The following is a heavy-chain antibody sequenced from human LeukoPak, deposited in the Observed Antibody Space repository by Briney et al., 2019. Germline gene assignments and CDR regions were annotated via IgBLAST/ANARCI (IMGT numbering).Heavy chain of an antibody. V-gene: IGHV3-23*01. CDR3: AKRYYYGSGSFDY. Sequence: GGSLRLSCVASGFTFSGYAMSWARQAPGKGLEWVSAITNSGGSTYYADSVKGRFTISRDNSKSTLYLQMNSLTAEDTAVYYCAKRYYYGSGSFDYWGQGTLVTVSS. CDR2: ITNSGGST. J-gene: IGHJ4*02. CDR1: GFTFSGYA. D-gene: IGHD3-10*01.